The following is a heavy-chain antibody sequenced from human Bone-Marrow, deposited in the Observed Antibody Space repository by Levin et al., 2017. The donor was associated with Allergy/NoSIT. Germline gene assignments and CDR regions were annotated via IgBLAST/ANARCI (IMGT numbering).Heavy chain of an antibody. CDR1: GKTLKQVN. CDR3: AIDRWDTVTSEVFGQ. V-gene: IGHV1-24*01. CDR2: FAAEDGET. J-gene: IGHJ4*02. D-gene: IGHD4-17*01. Sequence: AASVKVSCQVSGKTLKQVNMHWVRQAPGKGLEWMGGFAAEDGETVYGQNFKGRLTMTEDTSTDTAYMELETLTSEDTAIYYCAIDRWDTVTSEVFGQWGQGTVVTGSS.